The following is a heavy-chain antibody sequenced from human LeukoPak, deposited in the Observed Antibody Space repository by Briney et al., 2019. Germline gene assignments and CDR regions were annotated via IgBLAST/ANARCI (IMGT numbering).Heavy chain of an antibody. CDR3: ARGTVATLFDY. Sequence: GGSLRLSCAASGFTFSSYDMHWVRQATGKGLEWVSAIGTAGDTYYPGSVKGRFTISRENAKNSLYLQMNSLRAKDTAVYYCARGTVATLFDYWGQGTLVTVSS. J-gene: IGHJ4*02. CDR2: IGTAGDT. CDR1: GFTFSSYD. V-gene: IGHV3-13*01. D-gene: IGHD5-12*01.